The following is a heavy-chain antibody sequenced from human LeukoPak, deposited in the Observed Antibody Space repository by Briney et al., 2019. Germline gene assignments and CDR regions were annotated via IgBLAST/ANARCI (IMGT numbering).Heavy chain of an antibody. D-gene: IGHD6-6*01. CDR3: ARVGGKQLNAFDI. CDR2: ISGYNGNT. Sequence: ASVKVSCKASGYTFTSHGINWVRQAPGQGLEWMGWISGYNGNTDYAQKFQGRVTMTTDRSTNTVYLELRSLRSDDTAVYYCARVGGKQLNAFDIWGQGTMVTVSS. V-gene: IGHV1-18*01. CDR1: GYTFTSHG. J-gene: IGHJ3*02.